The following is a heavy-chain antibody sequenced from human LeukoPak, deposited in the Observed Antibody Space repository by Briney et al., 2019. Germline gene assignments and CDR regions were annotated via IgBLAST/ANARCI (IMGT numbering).Heavy chain of an antibody. CDR3: ARSGGTSSPIDY. D-gene: IGHD2-2*01. CDR2: INAGNGNT. V-gene: IGHV1-3*01. CDR1: GYTFTSYA. Sequence: ASVKVSCKASGYTFTSYAMHWVRQAPGQRLEWMGWINAGNGNTKYSQKFQGRVTITRDTSASTAYMEPSSLRSEDTAVYYCARSGGTSSPIDYWGQETLVTVSS. J-gene: IGHJ4*02.